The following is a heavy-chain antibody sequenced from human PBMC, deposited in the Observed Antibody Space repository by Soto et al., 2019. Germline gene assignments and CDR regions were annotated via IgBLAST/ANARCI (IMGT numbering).Heavy chain of an antibody. Sequence: LRLSCAASGFTFSSFGMHWVRQAPGKGLEWVAVISYDGSNKYYEDSVKGRFTISRDNSKNTLYLQMNSLRADDTAVYYCAKISREGSALVYYFDYWGQGTLVTVSS. CDR3: AKISREGSALVYYFDY. J-gene: IGHJ4*02. CDR1: GFTFSSFG. V-gene: IGHV3-30*18. D-gene: IGHD2-8*01. CDR2: ISYDGSNK.